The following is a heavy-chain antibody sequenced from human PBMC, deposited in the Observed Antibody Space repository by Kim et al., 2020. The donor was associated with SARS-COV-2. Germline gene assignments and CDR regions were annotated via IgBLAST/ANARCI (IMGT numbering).Heavy chain of an antibody. J-gene: IGHJ4*02. CDR2: GKT. D-gene: IGHD6-25*01. V-gene: IGHV1-3*01. Sequence: GKTKYSQKFQGRVTITRNPPASTAYMELSSLRSEDTAVYYCARYLADPDYWGQGTLVTVSS. CDR3: ARYLADPDY.